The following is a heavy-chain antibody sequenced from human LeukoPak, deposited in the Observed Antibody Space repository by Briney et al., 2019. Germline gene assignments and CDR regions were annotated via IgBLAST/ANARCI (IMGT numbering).Heavy chain of an antibody. CDR2: IFYSGST. CDR3: ARLTPATSCYVFCPPAANAFDI. D-gene: IGHD2-2*01. Sequence: PSETLSLTCIVSGGSISSSNYYWGWIRQPPGKGLEWIGSIFYSGSTYYNPSLKSRVTISADTSMNQFSLKLSSVTAADTAVYYCARLTPATSCYVFCPPAANAFDIWGQGTMVTVSS. CDR1: GGSISSSNYY. J-gene: IGHJ3*02. V-gene: IGHV4-39*01.